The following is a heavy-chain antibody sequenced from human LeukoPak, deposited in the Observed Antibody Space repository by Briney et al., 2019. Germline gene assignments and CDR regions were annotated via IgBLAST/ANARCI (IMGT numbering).Heavy chain of an antibody. V-gene: IGHV4-4*02. J-gene: IGHJ3*02. Sequence: WVRQPPGKGLEWIGEIYHSGSTNYNPSLKSRVTISVDKSKNQFSLKLSSVTAADTAVYYCARTGIAERGDAFDIWGQGTMVTVSS. CDR3: ARTGIAERGDAFDI. D-gene: IGHD6-13*01. CDR2: IYHSGST.